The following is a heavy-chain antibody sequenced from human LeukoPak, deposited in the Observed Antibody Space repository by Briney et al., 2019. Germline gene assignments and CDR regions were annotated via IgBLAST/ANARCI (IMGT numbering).Heavy chain of an antibody. J-gene: IGHJ4*02. D-gene: IGHD6-19*01. CDR1: GGSISGSSFY. CDR3: ARLSTSGWLDY. Sequence: SETLSLTCTVSGGSISGSSFYWGWIRQPPGKGLEWIGTISFGGSIYYNPSLKSRVTISVDTSKNQFSLKLSSVTAADTAVYYCARLSTSGWLDYWGQGTLVTVSS. V-gene: IGHV4-39*01. CDR2: ISFGGSI.